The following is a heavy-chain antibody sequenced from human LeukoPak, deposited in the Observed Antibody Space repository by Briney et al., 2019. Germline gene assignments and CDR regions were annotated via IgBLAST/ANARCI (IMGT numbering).Heavy chain of an antibody. CDR3: ARQPNYGDYVDS. Sequence: GGSLRLSCAASGFTFSSYEMNWVRQAPGKGLEWVSYISSSGSTIYYADSVKGRFTISRDNSKNSLYLQMNSLRAEDTAVFYCARQPNYGDYVDSWGQGTLVTVSS. CDR2: ISSSGSTI. CDR1: GFTFSSYE. J-gene: IGHJ4*02. D-gene: IGHD4-17*01. V-gene: IGHV3-48*03.